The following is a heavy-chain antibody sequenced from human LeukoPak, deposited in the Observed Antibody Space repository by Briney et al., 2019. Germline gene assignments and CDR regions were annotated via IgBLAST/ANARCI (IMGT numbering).Heavy chain of an antibody. J-gene: IGHJ4*02. CDR1: GFTFSSYA. Sequence: GGSLRLSCAASGFTFSSYAMSWVRQAPGKGLEWVSAISGSGGSTYYADSVKGRFTISRDNSKNALYLQMNSLRAEDTAVYYCAKSGQWLVGFFDYWGQGTLVTVSS. CDR2: ISGSGGST. CDR3: AKSGQWLVGFFDY. D-gene: IGHD6-19*01. V-gene: IGHV3-23*01.